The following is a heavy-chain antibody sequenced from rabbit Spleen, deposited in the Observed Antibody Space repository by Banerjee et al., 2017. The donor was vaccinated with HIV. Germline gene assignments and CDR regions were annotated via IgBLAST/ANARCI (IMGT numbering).Heavy chain of an antibody. D-gene: IGHD1-1*01. V-gene: IGHV1S40*01. CDR2: IYGGDGSST. CDR3: ARNYVNAFDP. J-gene: IGHJ2*01. CDR1: GVSFSSSYD. Sequence: QSLEESGGDLVKPEGSLTLTCKASGVSFSSSYDMCWVRQALGKGLEWIACIYGGDGSSTAYANWAKGRFTISKTSSTTVTLQMTSLTAADTATYFCARNYVNAFDPWGPGTLVTV.